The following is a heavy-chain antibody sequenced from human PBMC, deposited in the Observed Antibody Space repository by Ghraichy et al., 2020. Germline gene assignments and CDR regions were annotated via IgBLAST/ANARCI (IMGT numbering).Heavy chain of an antibody. CDR2: INHSGST. V-gene: IGHV4-34*01. D-gene: IGHD3-22*01. CDR3: ARGRYYYDSSGYIYYYYYMDV. CDR1: GGSFSGYY. J-gene: IGHJ6*03. Sequence: GSLRLSCAVYGGSFSGYYWSWIRQPPGKGLEWIGEINHSGSTNYNPSLKSRVTISVDTSKNQFSLKLSSVTAADTAVYYCARGRYYYDSSGYIYYYYYMDVWGKGTMVTVSS.